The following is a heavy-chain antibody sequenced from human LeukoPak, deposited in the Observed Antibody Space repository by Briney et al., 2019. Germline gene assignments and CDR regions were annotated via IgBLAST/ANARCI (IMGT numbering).Heavy chain of an antibody. J-gene: IGHJ3*02. CDR2: IYHSGST. Sequence: SETLSFTCAVSGGSISSSNWWSCVRQPPGKGLEWIGEIYHSGSTNYNPSLKSRVTISVDKSKNQFSLKLSSVTAADTAVYYYARDLYDILTGYYLLWGAFDIWGQGTMVTVSS. V-gene: IGHV4-4*02. CDR1: GGSISSSNW. D-gene: IGHD3-9*01. CDR3: ARDLYDILTGYYLLWGAFDI.